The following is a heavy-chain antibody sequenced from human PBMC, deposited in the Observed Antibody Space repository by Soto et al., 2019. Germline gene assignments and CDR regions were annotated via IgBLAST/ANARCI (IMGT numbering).Heavy chain of an antibody. D-gene: IGHD5-12*01. Sequence: SDTLYLTYTVSGGSISSGDYYWSWIRQPPGKGLEWIGYIYYSGSTYYNPSLKSRVTISVDTSKNQFSLKLSSVTAADTAVYYCARGGGYVAFDIWGQGTMVTVSS. CDR2: IYYSGST. CDR3: ARGGGYVAFDI. J-gene: IGHJ3*02. CDR1: GGSISSGDYY. V-gene: IGHV4-30-4*02.